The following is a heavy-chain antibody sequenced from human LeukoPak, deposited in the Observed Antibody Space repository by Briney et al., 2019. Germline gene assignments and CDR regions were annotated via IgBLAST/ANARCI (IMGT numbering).Heavy chain of an antibody. CDR2: IKQDGSEK. V-gene: IGHV3-7*01. D-gene: IGHD6-19*01. J-gene: IGHJ4*02. Sequence: GGSLRLSCAASGFTFSSYWMSWVRQAPGKGLEWVANIKQDGSEKYYVDSVKGRFTISRDNAKNSLYLQMNSLRAEDTAVYYCARGYNGWLVAFVDYWGQGTLATVSS. CDR3: ARGYNGWLVAFVDY. CDR1: GFTFSSYW.